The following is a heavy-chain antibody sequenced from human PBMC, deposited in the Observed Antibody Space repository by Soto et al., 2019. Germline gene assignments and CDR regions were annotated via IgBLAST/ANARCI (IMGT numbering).Heavy chain of an antibody. CDR2: INAGNVNT. D-gene: IGHD2-21*02. CDR1: GYTFTSYA. CDR3: ARSIVVVTALDY. V-gene: IGHV1-3*05. Sequence: QVQLVQSGAEEKKPGASVKVSCKASGYTFTSYAMHWVRQAPGQRLDWLGWINAGNVNTKYSQKFQRRVTITRDTSASTAYMELRRMRSDDTAVYSCARSIVVVTALDYWGQGTLVTVSS. J-gene: IGHJ4*02.